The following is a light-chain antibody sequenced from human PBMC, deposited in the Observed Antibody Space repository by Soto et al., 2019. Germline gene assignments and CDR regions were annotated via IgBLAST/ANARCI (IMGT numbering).Light chain of an antibody. CDR1: HNVGSN. V-gene: IGKV3D-15*01. Sequence: IVMTQSPATLSVSPGEGATLSCGASHNVGSNLAWYQQKPGQAPRLLIYGASTRATGIPAMFSGSGSGTVFTRTISSLQSEYFAVYYCQQYDKWPLPFGGGTKVQIK. J-gene: IGKJ4*01. CDR3: QQYDKWPLP. CDR2: GAS.